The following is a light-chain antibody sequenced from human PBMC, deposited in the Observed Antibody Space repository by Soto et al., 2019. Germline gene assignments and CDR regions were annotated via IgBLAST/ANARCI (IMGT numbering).Light chain of an antibody. CDR1: QSISSW. Sequence: DIQMTQSPSTLSVSVGDRVTITCRASQSISSWLAWYQQKPGKAPKLLIYDASSLESGVPSRFSGSGSGTEFTLTISSLQPDDFATYYCQQYNSYSLTFDQGTKVEIK. J-gene: IGKJ1*01. CDR2: DAS. CDR3: QQYNSYSLT. V-gene: IGKV1-5*01.